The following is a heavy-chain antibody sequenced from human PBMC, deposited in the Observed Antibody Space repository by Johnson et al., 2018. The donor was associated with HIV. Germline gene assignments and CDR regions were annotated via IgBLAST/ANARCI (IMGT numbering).Heavy chain of an antibody. CDR2: IGTAGDT. V-gene: IGHV3-13*01. CDR1: GFTFSSYD. Sequence: VQLVESGGGLVQPGGSLRLSCAASGFTFSSYDMHWVRQATGKGLEWVSAIGTAGDTYYPGSVKGRFTISRENAKNSLYLQMNSLRAGDTAVYYCAKEDGYSYGSDAFDIWGQGTMVTVSS. J-gene: IGHJ3*02. CDR3: AKEDGYSYGSDAFDI. D-gene: IGHD5-18*01.